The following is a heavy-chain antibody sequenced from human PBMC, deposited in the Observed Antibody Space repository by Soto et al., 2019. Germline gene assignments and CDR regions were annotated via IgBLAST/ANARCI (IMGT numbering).Heavy chain of an antibody. D-gene: IGHD3-3*01. CDR2: IWYDGSLE. CDR3: AKPSYDFWSGYYHPFDY. CDR1: GFTVSRSY. V-gene: IGHV3-33*03. Sequence: GGSLRLSCAASGFTVSRSYMSWVRQAPGKGLEWVAIIWYDGSLEYYADSVKGRFTISRDNSKNTLYLQMNSLRVEDTAVYYCAKPSYDFWSGYYHPFDYWGQGTLVTVSS. J-gene: IGHJ4*02.